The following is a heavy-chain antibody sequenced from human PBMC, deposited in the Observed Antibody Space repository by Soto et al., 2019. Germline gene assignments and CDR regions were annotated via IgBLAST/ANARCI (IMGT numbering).Heavy chain of an antibody. CDR2: ISAYNGNT. D-gene: IGHD3-10*01. Sequence: ASVKVSCKTCNYIFRNYGVSRVRQAPGQGLEWMGWISAYNGNTNYAQKLKDRVPLTTDTSPSTAYMELRSRRSDDTAVYYCARETHYYQSGSYDNAGMDVWGQGTTVTVSS. CDR1: NYIFRNYG. V-gene: IGHV1-18*01. CDR3: ARETHYYQSGSYDNAGMDV. J-gene: IGHJ6*02.